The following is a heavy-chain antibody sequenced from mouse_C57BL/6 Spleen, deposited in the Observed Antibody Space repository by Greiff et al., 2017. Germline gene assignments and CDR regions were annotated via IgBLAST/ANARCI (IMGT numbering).Heavy chain of an antibody. V-gene: IGHV1-64*01. CDR3: AREGITTVPGGV. Sequence: VQLQQPGAELVKPGASVKLSCKASGYTFTSYWMHWVKQRPGQGLEWIGMIHPNSGSTNYNEKFKSKATLTVDKSSSTAYMQLSSLTSEDSAVYYCAREGITTVPGGVWGTGTTVTVSS. J-gene: IGHJ1*03. CDR1: GYTFTSYW. CDR2: IHPNSGST. D-gene: IGHD1-1*01.